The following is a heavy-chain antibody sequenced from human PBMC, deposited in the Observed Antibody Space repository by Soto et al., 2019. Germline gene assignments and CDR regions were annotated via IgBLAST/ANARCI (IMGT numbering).Heavy chain of an antibody. V-gene: IGHV3-23*01. D-gene: IGHD2-2*01. CDR2: ISGSGGST. Sequence: EVQLLESGGGLVQPGGSLRLSCAASGFTFSSYAMSWVRQAPGKGLEWVSAISGSGGSTYYADSVKGRFAISRDNSKNTLYLQMNSLRAEDTAVYYCAKGCAVFRTSCRFDPWGQGTLVTVSS. CDR3: AKGCAVFRTSCRFDP. CDR1: GFTFSSYA. J-gene: IGHJ5*02.